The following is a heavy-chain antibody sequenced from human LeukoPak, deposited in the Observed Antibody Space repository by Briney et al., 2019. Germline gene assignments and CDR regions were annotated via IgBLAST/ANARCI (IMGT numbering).Heavy chain of an antibody. V-gene: IGHV3-11*04. D-gene: IGHD2-2*01. CDR2: IGNIATTI. J-gene: IGHJ3*02. Sequence: GGSLRLSCAASGFTFSGYYMAWIRQAPGKGLEWISYIGNIATTIYYADSVKGRFTISRDNSKNTLYLQMNSLRAEDTAVYYCARELRATSNDAFDIWGQGTMVTVSS. CDR3: ARELRATSNDAFDI. CDR1: GFTFSGYY.